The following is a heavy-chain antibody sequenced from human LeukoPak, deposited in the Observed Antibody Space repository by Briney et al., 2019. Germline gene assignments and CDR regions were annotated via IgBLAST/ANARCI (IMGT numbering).Heavy chain of an antibody. CDR1: GFAVGSNY. CDR2: IYGGGAI. CDR3: ARRPGN. Sequence: GGSLRLSCVAFGFAVGSNYMSWVRQAPGKGLEWVSLIYGGGAIRYADSVKGRFTISRDSSKNTLFLQMNDLTVEDTARYYCARRPGNWGQGILVTVSS. J-gene: IGHJ4*02. D-gene: IGHD1-14*01. V-gene: IGHV3-53*01.